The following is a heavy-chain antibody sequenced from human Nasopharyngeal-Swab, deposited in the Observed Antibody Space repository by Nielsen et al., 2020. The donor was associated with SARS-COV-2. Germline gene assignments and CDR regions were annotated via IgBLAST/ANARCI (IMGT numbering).Heavy chain of an antibody. CDR2: ISSSSTYI. J-gene: IGHJ6*02. Sequence: GESLKISCAASGFTFSTYSVNWVRQAPGKGLEWVSSISSSSTYIYYADSVKGRFTISRDNAKNSLYLQMSILRAEDTAVYYCARDRSNWGSYYYYYGMDVWGQGTTVTVSS. CDR3: ARDRSNWGSYYYYYGMDV. CDR1: GFTFSTYS. V-gene: IGHV3-21*01. D-gene: IGHD7-27*01.